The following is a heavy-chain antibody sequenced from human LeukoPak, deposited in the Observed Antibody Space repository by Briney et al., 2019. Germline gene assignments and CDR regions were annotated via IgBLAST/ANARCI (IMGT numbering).Heavy chain of an antibody. CDR1: GFTFSSYS. Sequence: GGSLRLSCAASGFTFSSYSMNWVRQAPGKGLEWVSYISSSSSTIYYADSVKGRFTISRDNSKNSLYLQMNSLRAEDTALYYCAKEGYCSSTSCYWDHYYYYMDVWGKGTTVTVSS. CDR2: ISSSSSTI. V-gene: IGHV3-48*04. J-gene: IGHJ6*03. D-gene: IGHD2-2*01. CDR3: AKEGYCSSTSCYWDHYYYYMDV.